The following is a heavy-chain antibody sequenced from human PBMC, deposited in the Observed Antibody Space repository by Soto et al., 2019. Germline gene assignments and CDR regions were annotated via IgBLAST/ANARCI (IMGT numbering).Heavy chain of an antibody. CDR3: ATSVGATYGDYGGGFNN. CDR1: GGSISSSSYY. CDR2: IYYSGST. Sequence: SETLSLTCTVSGGSISSSSYYWGWVRQPPGKGPEWIGSIYYSGSTYYNPSLKSRVTISVDTSKNQFSLKLSSVTAADTAVYYCATSVGATYGDYGGGFNNWGQGTLVTVSS. V-gene: IGHV4-39*01. J-gene: IGHJ4*02. D-gene: IGHD4-17*01.